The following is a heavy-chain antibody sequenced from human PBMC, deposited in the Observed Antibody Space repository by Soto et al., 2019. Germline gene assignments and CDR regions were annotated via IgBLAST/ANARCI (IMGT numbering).Heavy chain of an antibody. D-gene: IGHD6-13*01. V-gene: IGHV5-10-1*01. CDR1: GYSFTSNW. CDR2: IDPSDSYT. Sequence: GASLKISCKGSGYSFTSNWIGWGRQMPGKGLEWMGRIDPSDSYTNYSPSFQGHVTISADKSISTAYLQWSSLKASDTAMYYCARHGIAAASPVGYWGQGTLVTVSS. J-gene: IGHJ4*02. CDR3: ARHGIAAASPVGY.